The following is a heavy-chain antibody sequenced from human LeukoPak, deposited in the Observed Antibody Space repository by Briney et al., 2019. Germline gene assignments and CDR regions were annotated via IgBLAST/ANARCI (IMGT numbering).Heavy chain of an antibody. D-gene: IGHD6-13*01. V-gene: IGHV3-9*01. Sequence: GGSLRLSCAASGFTFDDYAMHWVRQAPGKGLEWVSGTSWNSGSIGYADSVKGRFTISRDNAKSSLYLQMNSLRAEDTALYYCAKDIVAAGTGANSFDYWGQGTLVTVSS. J-gene: IGHJ4*02. CDR3: AKDIVAAGTGANSFDY. CDR2: TSWNSGSI. CDR1: GFTFDDYA.